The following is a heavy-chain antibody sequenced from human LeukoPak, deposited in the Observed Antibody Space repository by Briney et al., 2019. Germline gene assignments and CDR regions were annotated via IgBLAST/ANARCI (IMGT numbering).Heavy chain of an antibody. CDR2: IYYSGTT. J-gene: IGHJ4*02. D-gene: IGHD4-17*01. CDR1: GGSISNYY. Sequence: SETLSLTCTVSGGSISNYYWSWIRQPPGKGLEWIGYIYYSGTTNYNPSLKSRVTISVDTSKNQFSLKLSSVTAADTAVYYCASQTPNGDYDYWGQGTLVTVSS. CDR3: ASQTPNGDYDY. V-gene: IGHV4-59*01.